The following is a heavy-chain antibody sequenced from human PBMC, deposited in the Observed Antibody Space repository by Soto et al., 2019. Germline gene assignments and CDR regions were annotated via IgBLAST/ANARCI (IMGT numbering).Heavy chain of an antibody. V-gene: IGHV3-23*01. CDR2: LSGSGT. Sequence: EVQLLESGGGLVQPGGSLRLSCAASGFTFSSYAISWVRQAPGKGLEWVSSLSGSGTYYADSVKGRFTISRDTSQNTLYLQINSLRAEDTAIYYCAKGLYYDPLTGYYPFDYWGQGTLVTVSS. J-gene: IGHJ4*02. CDR3: AKGLYYDPLTGYYPFDY. D-gene: IGHD3-9*01. CDR1: GFTFSSYA.